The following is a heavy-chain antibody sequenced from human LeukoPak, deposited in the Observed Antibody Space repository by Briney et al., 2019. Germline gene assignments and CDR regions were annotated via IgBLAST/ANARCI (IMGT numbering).Heavy chain of an antibody. J-gene: IGHJ4*02. CDR2: INWNGGST. V-gene: IGHV3-20*04. CDR1: GFTFDDYG. CDR3: ARTPPYYDFWSGYYTGLYYFDY. Sequence: GGSLRLSCAASGFTFDDYGMSWVRQAPGKGLEWVSGINWNGGSTGYADSVKGRFTISRDNAKNSLYLQMNSLRAEDTALYYCARTPPYYDFWSGYYTGLYYFDYWGQGTLVTVSS. D-gene: IGHD3-3*01.